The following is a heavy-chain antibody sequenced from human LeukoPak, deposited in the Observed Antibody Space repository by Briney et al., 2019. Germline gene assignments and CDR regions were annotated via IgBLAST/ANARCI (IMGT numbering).Heavy chain of an antibody. J-gene: IGHJ5*02. Sequence: SETLSLTCTGSGDSISSYYWSWIRQPPGKGLEWIGYIFDNRNTKYNPSLKSRVSLSLDTSKNEFSLNLSSVTAADTAVYYCARDYYGSGKGWFDPWGQGTLVTVSS. CDR1: GDSISSYY. CDR2: IFDNRNT. CDR3: ARDYYGSGKGWFDP. V-gene: IGHV4-59*01. D-gene: IGHD3-10*01.